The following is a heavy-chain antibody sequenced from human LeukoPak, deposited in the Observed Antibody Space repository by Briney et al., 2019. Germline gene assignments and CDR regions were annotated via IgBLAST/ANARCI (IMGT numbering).Heavy chain of an antibody. D-gene: IGHD6-6*01. J-gene: IGHJ6*03. CDR3: ARDEYSSSSGYYYYYMDV. CDR1: GGTFSSYA. CDR2: ISPIFGTA. V-gene: IGHV1-69*13. Sequence: SVKVSCKASGGTFSSYAISWVRQAPGQGLEWLGGISPIFGTANCAQKFQGRVTITAYESTSTAYMELSSLRSEDTAVYYCARDEYSSSSGYYYYYMDVWGKGTTVTVSS.